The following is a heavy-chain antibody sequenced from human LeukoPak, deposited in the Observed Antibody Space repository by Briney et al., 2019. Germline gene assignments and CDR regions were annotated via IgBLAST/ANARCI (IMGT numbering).Heavy chain of an antibody. D-gene: IGHD4-17*01. V-gene: IGHV3-30-3*01. J-gene: IGHJ4*02. CDR3: ARDGSQDYGDWGYFDY. Sequence: GRSLRLSCAASGFTFSSYAMHWVRQAPGKGLEWVAVISYDGSNKYYAVSVKGRFTISRDNSKNTLYLQMNSLRAEDTAVYYCARDGSQDYGDWGYFDYWGQGTLVTVSS. CDR1: GFTFSSYA. CDR2: ISYDGSNK.